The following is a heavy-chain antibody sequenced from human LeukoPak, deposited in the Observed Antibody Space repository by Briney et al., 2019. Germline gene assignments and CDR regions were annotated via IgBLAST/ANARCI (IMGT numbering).Heavy chain of an antibody. CDR1: GFTFSDYY. Sequence: GGSLRLSCAASGFTFSDYYMSWIRQAPGKGLEWVSYISSSGSTIYYADSVKGRFTISRDNAKNSLYLQMNSLRVEDTAVYYCTRDQQGPHKYYMDVWGKGTTVTVSS. V-gene: IGHV3-11*04. J-gene: IGHJ6*03. CDR3: TRDQQGPHKYYMDV. CDR2: ISSSGSTI.